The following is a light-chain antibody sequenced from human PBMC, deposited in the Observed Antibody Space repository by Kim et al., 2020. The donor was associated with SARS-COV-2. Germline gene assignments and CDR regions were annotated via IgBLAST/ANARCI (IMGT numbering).Light chain of an antibody. J-gene: IGLJ3*02. CDR2: RNN. CDR1: NDNVGSQG. Sequence: QTATLTCTGNNDNVGSQGAAWQQQHQGHPPKVLSDRNNNRRSGISERFSASRSGNTASLIITGLQSEDEADYYCSAWDISLNAVVFGGGTQLTVL. CDR3: SAWDISLNAVV. V-gene: IGLV10-54*01.